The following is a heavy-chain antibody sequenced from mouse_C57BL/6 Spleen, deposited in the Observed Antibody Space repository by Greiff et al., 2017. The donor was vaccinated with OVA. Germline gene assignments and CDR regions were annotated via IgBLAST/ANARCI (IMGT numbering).Heavy chain of an antibody. Sequence: VQLQQSGAELVRPGASVTLSCKASGYTFTDYEMHWVKQTPVHGLEWIGAIDPETGGTAYNQKFKGKAILTADTSSSTAYMELRSLTSEDSAVYYCTRERWYFDVWGTGTTVTVSS. CDR3: TRERWYFDV. V-gene: IGHV1-15*01. J-gene: IGHJ1*03. CDR1: GYTFTDYE. CDR2: IDPETGGT.